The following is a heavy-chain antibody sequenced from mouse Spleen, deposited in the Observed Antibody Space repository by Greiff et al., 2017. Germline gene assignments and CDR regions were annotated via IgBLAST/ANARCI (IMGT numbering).Heavy chain of an antibody. J-gene: IGHJ2*01. Sequence: EVKLQESGPGLVKPSQSLSLTCTVTGYSITSDYAWNWIRQFPGNKLEWMGYISYSGSTSYNPSLKSRISITRDTSKNQFFLQLNSVTTEDTATYYCAQGQDFFDYWGQGTTLTVSS. CDR2: ISYSGST. CDR1: GYSITSDYA. V-gene: IGHV3-2*02. CDR3: AQGQDFFDY.